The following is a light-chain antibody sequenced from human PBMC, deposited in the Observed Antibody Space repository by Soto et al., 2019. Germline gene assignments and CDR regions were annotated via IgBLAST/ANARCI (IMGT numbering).Light chain of an antibody. CDR3: QQRSNGPAIT. V-gene: IGKV3-11*01. J-gene: IGKJ5*01. CDR1: QSVSSY. Sequence: EIVLTQSPATLSLSPGERATISCRASQSVSSYLAWYQQKPGQAPRLLIYDSSNKATGIPARFSGSGSGTDFTLTISSLEPEDFAVYYCQQRSNGPAITFGQGTRLEIK. CDR2: DSS.